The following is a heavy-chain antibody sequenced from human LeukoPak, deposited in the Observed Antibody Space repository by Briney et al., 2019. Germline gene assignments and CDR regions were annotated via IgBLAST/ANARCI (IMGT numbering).Heavy chain of an antibody. CDR1: GFIFSFYS. V-gene: IGHV3-21*01. CDR3: ARGESTYSSSALDY. Sequence: TGGSLRLSCATSGFIFSFYSMNWVRQAPGKGLEWVSSINSSSSHIYYADSVKGRFTISRDNAKNSLHLQMSSLRAEDTAVYYCARGESTYSSSALDYWGQGSLVTVSS. J-gene: IGHJ4*02. CDR2: INSSSSHI. D-gene: IGHD6-13*01.